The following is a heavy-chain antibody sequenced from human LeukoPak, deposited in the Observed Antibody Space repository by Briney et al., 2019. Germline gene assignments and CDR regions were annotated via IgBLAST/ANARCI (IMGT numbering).Heavy chain of an antibody. Sequence: GGSLRLSCAASGFTFDDYGMSWGRQAPGKGLEWVSGINWNGGSTGYADSVKGRFTISRDNAKNSLYLQMNSLRAEDTALYHCARGGSSWYYYYMDVWGKGTTVTVSS. CDR1: GFTFDDYG. CDR3: ARGGSSWYYYYMDV. D-gene: IGHD6-13*01. J-gene: IGHJ6*03. V-gene: IGHV3-20*01. CDR2: INWNGGST.